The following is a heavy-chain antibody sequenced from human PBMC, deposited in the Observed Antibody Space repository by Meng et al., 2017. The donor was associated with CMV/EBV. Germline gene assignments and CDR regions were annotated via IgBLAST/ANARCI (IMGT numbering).Heavy chain of an antibody. CDR2: ISSSSSTI. D-gene: IGHD6-19*01. V-gene: IGHV3-48*04. Sequence: GGSLRLSCAASGFTFSNYGMNWVRQAPGKGLEWVSYISSSSSTIYYADSVKGRFTISRDNAKNSLYLQMNSLRAEDTGVYYCARDFSSGWYFAPSSLDYWGQGTLVTVSS. CDR3: ARDFSSGWYFAPSSLDY. J-gene: IGHJ4*02. CDR1: GFTFSNYG.